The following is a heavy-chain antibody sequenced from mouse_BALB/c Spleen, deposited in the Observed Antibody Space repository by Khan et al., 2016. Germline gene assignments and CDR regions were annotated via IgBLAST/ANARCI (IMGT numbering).Heavy chain of an antibody. Sequence: QVQLQQSGAELVRPGTSVKISCKASGYTFTNYWLGWVKQRPGHGLEWIGDIYPGGDYINYNEKFKGKATLTADTSSSTAYMQLSSLTAEDSAVYFCARSLLRVRTDYWDQGTTLTVSS. V-gene: IGHV1-63*02. CDR1: GYTFTNYW. CDR2: IYPGGDYI. D-gene: IGHD1-2*01. CDR3: ARSLLRVRTDY. J-gene: IGHJ2*01.